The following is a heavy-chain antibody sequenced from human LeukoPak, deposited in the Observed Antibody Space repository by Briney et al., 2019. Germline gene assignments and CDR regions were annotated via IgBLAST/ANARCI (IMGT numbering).Heavy chain of an antibody. Sequence: SVKVSCKASGGTFSSYAISWVRQAPGQGLEWMGGIIPIFGTANYAQKFQGGVTITTDESTSTAYMELSILRSEDTAVYYSAREKIAVAGYFDYWGQGTLVTVSS. CDR3: AREKIAVAGYFDY. J-gene: IGHJ4*02. CDR2: IIPIFGTA. D-gene: IGHD6-19*01. CDR1: GGTFSSYA. V-gene: IGHV1-69*05.